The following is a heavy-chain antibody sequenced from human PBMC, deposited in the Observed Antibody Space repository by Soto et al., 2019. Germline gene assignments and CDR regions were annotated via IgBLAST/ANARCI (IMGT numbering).Heavy chain of an antibody. Sequence: PGESLKISCAASGFTFRNFWMNWVRQAPGKGLEWVGRIKSKTAGETTDYAAPVKGGFTISRDDSTSTLYLQMNSLKTEDTAVYYCTTKKCSGDSCESDYWGQGTLVTVSS. D-gene: IGHD2-15*01. CDR1: GFTFRNFW. CDR3: TTKKCSGDSCESDY. CDR2: IKSKTAGETT. V-gene: IGHV3-15*01. J-gene: IGHJ4*02.